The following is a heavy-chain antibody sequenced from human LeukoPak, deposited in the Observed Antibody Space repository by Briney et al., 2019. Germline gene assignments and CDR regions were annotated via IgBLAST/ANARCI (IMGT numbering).Heavy chain of an antibody. V-gene: IGHV4-59*01. CDR2: IHYSGST. CDR3: ARARYSSSWVDY. CDR1: GGSISSYY. Sequence: SETLSLTCTVSGGSISSYYWSWIRQPPGKGLVWIGYIHYSGSTNYNPSLKSRVTISVDTSKNQFSLKLSSVTAADTAVYYCARARYSSSWVDYWGQGTLVTVSS. J-gene: IGHJ4*02. D-gene: IGHD6-13*01.